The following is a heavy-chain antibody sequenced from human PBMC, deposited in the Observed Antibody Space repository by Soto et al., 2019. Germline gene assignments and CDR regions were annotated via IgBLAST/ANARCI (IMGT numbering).Heavy chain of an antibody. Sequence: VGSLRLSCAASGFTCSSYDMSWVRQAPGKGLEWVSTILVGGSTHYPDSVKGRFTISRDNSKNTVSLQMNSLTAGDTAVYYCAKATATGGGAFDICGQGTMVTVSS. CDR1: GFTCSSYD. CDR2: ILVGGST. J-gene: IGHJ3*02. V-gene: IGHV3-23*01. D-gene: IGHD2-8*02. CDR3: AKATATGGGAFDI.